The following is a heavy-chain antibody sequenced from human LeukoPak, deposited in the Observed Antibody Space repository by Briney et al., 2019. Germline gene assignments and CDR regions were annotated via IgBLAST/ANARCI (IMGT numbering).Heavy chain of an antibody. D-gene: IGHD3-16*02. V-gene: IGHV1-18*01. CDR1: GYTFTSYG. CDR3: ARGPGGTYYDYVWGSYRLDAFDI. CDR2: ISAYNGNT. J-gene: IGHJ3*02. Sequence: ASVKVSCKASGYTFTSYGISWVRQAPGQRLEWMGWISAYNGNTNYAQKLQGRVTMTTDTSTSTAYMELRSLRSDDTAVYYCARGPGGTYYDYVWGSYRLDAFDIWGQGTMVTVSS.